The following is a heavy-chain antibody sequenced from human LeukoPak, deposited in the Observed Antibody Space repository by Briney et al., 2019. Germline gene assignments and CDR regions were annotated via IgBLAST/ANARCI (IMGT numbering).Heavy chain of an antibody. Sequence: SQTLSLTCAISGDSVSSNSATWNWISQSPSRGLEWLGRTYYRSKWSNDYAESVKSRITINPDTSKNQFSLQLTSVTPEDTAVYYCARRGGHYYGMDVWGQGTTVTVSS. CDR1: GDSVSSNSAT. CDR2: TYYRSKWSN. CDR3: ARRGGHYYGMDV. V-gene: IGHV6-1*01. J-gene: IGHJ6*02. D-gene: IGHD3-16*01.